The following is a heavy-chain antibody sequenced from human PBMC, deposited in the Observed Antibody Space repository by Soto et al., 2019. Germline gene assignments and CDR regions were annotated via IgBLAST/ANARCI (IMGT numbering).Heavy chain of an antibody. V-gene: IGHV1-8*01. CDR2: MNPNSGNT. CDR3: ARAPTVTIGSYYYMDV. J-gene: IGHJ6*03. Sequence: ASVKVSCKASGYTFTSYDINWVRQATGQGLEWMGWMNPNSGNTGYAQKFQGRVTMTRNTSISTAYMELSSLRSEDTVVYYCARAPTVTIGSYYYMDVWGKGTTVTVSS. D-gene: IGHD4-17*01. CDR1: GYTFTSYD.